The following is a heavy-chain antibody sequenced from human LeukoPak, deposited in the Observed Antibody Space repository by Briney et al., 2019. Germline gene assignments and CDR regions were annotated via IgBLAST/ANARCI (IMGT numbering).Heavy chain of an antibody. CDR3: ARVRSRTNDF. J-gene: IGHJ4*02. Sequence: GASVTVSCKASGYTLTAYNMHWVRQAPGQGLEWTGWINPNTGDTNSAQKFQGRVTMTRDTSISTAYMELRRLTSNDTAVYYCARVRSRTNDFWGQGTLVTVSS. V-gene: IGHV1-2*02. CDR1: GYTLTAYN. D-gene: IGHD4/OR15-4a*01. CDR2: INPNTGDT.